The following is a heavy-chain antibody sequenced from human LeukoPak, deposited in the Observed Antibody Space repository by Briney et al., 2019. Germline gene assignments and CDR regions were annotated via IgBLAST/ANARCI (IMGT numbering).Heavy chain of an antibody. J-gene: IGHJ6*02. CDR1: GFAFSDHY. Sequence: GGSLRLSCAASGFAFSDHYMDWVRQAPGKGLEWVGRTRNKANSYTTEYAASVKGRFTISRDDSKNSLYLQMNSLKTEDTAVYYCTVTIYYYYGMDVWGQGTTVTVSS. CDR2: TRNKANSYTT. D-gene: IGHD4-17*01. CDR3: TVTIYYYYGMDV. V-gene: IGHV3-72*01.